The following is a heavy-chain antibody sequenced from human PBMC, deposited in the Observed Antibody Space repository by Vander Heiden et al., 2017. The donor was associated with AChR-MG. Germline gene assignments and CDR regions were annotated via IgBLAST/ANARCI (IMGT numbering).Heavy chain of an antibody. V-gene: IGHV3-23*01. D-gene: IGHD3-10*01. CDR1: GFTFSSSV. Sequence: EVQLLASGGALVQPGGSLRLSCAASGFTFSSSVMNWVRKARGKGLEWVSTIVGNVDRKYYADAVKGRFTSSRDNSKNTLYLQMKRMRAEDTAVYYFAKDGPSGSHDVFDIWGQGTMVTVSS. J-gene: IGHJ3*02. CDR2: IVGNVDRK. CDR3: AKDGPSGSHDVFDI.